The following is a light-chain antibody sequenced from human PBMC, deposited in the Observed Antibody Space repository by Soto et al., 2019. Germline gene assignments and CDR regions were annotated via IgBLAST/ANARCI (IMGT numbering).Light chain of an antibody. Sequence: QSALTQPASVTGSPGQSITISCTGTTSDVDYNRVSWYQQYPGTAPKLMINEVTNRPSGVSDRFSGSRSGNTASLTISGLQPEDEADYYCSSYTIRRPWVFGGGTKLTVL. CDR3: SSYTIRRPWV. V-gene: IGLV2-14*01. CDR2: EVT. CDR1: TSDVDYNR. J-gene: IGLJ3*02.